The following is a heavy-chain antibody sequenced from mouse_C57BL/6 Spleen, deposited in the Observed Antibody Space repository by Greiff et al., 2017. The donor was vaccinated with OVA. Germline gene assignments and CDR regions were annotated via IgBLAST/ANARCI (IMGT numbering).Heavy chain of an antibody. Sequence: VQLQQSGAELVKPGASVKISCKASGYAFSSYWMNWVKQRPGKGLEWIGQIYPGDGDTNYNGKFKGKATLTADKSSSTAYMQLSSLTSEDSAVYFCARGGDDYDTFAYWGQGTLVTVSA. CDR2: IYPGDGDT. J-gene: IGHJ3*01. CDR3: ARGGDDYDTFAY. D-gene: IGHD2-4*01. CDR1: GYAFSSYW. V-gene: IGHV1-80*01.